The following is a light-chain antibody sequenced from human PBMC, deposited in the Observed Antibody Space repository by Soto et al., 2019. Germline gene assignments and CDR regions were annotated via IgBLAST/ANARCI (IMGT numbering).Light chain of an antibody. CDR3: MQALQSPFT. CDR2: LTS. Sequence: DIVMTQSPLSLPVTPGEPASISCRSSQSLLHSNVYKYLNWYLQKPGQSPLLLIYLTSTRASGVPDRFSGSVSGTDFTLKISKVEADDVGVYYCMQALQSPFTFGPGTKVYIK. CDR1: QSLLHSNVYKY. V-gene: IGKV2-28*01. J-gene: IGKJ3*01.